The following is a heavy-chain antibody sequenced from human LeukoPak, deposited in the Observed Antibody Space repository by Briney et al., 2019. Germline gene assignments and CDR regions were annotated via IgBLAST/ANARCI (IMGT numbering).Heavy chain of an antibody. D-gene: IGHD6-19*01. CDR3: ARVEDVAGTYYYYGMDV. CDR1: GGTFSSYA. Sequence: SVKVSCKASGGTFSSYAISWVRQAPGQGLEWMGGIIPIFGTANYAQKFQGRVTITADKSTSTAYMELSSLRSEDTAVYYCARVEDVAGTYYYYGMDVWGKGTTVAVSS. J-gene: IGHJ6*04. CDR2: IIPIFGTA. V-gene: IGHV1-69*06.